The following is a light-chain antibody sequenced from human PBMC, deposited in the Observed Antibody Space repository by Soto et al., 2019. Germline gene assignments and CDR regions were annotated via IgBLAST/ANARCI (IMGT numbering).Light chain of an antibody. CDR3: LLNYGGTWI. CDR1: SGSVTSGNY. J-gene: IGLJ2*01. Sequence: QTVVSQEPSLTVSPGGTVTLTCASSSGSVTSGNYPNWFQQKPGQAPRSLIYSVMSKQSWTPARFSGSLDGGKAALTVSGVQPEDEADYYCLLNYGGTWIFGGGTKLTVL. V-gene: IGLV7-43*01. CDR2: SVM.